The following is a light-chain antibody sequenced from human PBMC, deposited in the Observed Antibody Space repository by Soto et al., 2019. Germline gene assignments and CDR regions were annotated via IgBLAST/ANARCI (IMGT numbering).Light chain of an antibody. CDR3: QQYGSSPYT. CDR2: GAS. V-gene: IGKV3-20*01. J-gene: IGKJ2*01. Sequence: EIVLTQSPGTLSLSPGERVTLSCRASQSVRSSYLAWYQQKPGQAPRLLIYGASSRATGIPDRFSGSGSATDFPLTISSLEPEEFAVYCCQQYGSSPYTFGQGTKLE. CDR1: QSVRSSY.